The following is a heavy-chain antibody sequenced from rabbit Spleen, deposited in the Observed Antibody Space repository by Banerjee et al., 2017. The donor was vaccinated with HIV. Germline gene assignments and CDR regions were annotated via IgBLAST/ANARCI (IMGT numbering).Heavy chain of an antibody. V-gene: IGHV1S45*01. D-gene: IGHD5-1*01. Sequence: QEQLVESGGGLVQPQGSLKLSCTASGFSFSDKAVMCWVRQAPGKGLEWIACINAITGRAVYASWAKGRFTFSKTSSTTVTLQMTSLTAADTATYFCARDLVGVIGWNFAWWGPGTLVT. J-gene: IGHJ6*01. CDR2: INAITGRA. CDR1: GFSFSDKAV. CDR3: ARDLVGVIGWNFAW.